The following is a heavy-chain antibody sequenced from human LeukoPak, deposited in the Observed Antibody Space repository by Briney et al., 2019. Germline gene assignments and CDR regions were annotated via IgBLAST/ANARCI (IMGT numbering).Heavy chain of an antibody. J-gene: IGHJ5*02. CDR2: IYYSGST. Sequence: PSQTLSLTCTVSGGSISSGDYYWSWIRQPPGKGLEWIGYIYYSGSTYYNPSLKSRVTISVDTSKNQFSLKLSSVTAADTAVYYCARDHYSSSWYNWFDPWGQGTLVTVSS. CDR1: GGSISSGDYY. D-gene: IGHD6-13*01. V-gene: IGHV4-30-4*08. CDR3: ARDHYSSSWYNWFDP.